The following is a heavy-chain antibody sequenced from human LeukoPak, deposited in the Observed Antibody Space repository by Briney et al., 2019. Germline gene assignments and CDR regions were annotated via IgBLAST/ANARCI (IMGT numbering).Heavy chain of an antibody. V-gene: IGHV3-30*04. CDR3: AREQTHYDILTGPGY. CDR1: GLTFSSYA. J-gene: IGHJ4*02. Sequence: PGGSLRLSCAASGLTFSSYAMHWVRQAPGKGLEWVAVISYDVSNKYYADSVKGRFTIARDNSNNTLYLQMNSLRPEDTAVYYCAREQTHYDILTGPGYWGQGTLVTVSS. CDR2: ISYDVSNK. D-gene: IGHD3-9*01.